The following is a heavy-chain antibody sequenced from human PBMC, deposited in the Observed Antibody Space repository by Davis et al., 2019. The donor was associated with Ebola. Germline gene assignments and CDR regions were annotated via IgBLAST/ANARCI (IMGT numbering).Heavy chain of an antibody. V-gene: IGHV3-74*01. CDR3: TTAFEY. J-gene: IGHJ4*02. CDR1: GFTFTNYW. Sequence: PGGSLRLSCAASGFTFTNYWMHWVRQTPGKGLVWVSRVNDDGTGTSYADSVRGRFTISRDNAMNMVYLQMNSLRAEDTAVYYCTTAFEYWGQGTLVTVPS. D-gene: IGHD2/OR15-2a*01. CDR2: VNDDGTGT.